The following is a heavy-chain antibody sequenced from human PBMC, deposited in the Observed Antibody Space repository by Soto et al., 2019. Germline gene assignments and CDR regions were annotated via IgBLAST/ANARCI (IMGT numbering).Heavy chain of an antibody. J-gene: IGHJ4*02. D-gene: IGHD3-9*01. CDR1: GYTFIDYY. Sequence: PSVKVSCKASGYTFIDYYMHWVRQAPGQGFEWMGRISPRSGGTNYAQKFQDRVTMTWDTSLNTAYMELSSLISEDTAVYYCARPPGYISDWYYFDLWGQGTLVTVSS. V-gene: IGHV1-2*02. CDR2: ISPRSGGT. CDR3: ARPPGYISDWYYFDL.